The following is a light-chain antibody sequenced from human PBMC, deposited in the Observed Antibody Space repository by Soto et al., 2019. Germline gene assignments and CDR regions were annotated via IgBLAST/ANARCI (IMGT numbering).Light chain of an antibody. J-gene: IGLJ2*01. Sequence: SYELTQPHSLSVSPGQTASRTCYGEKLGDKNVCWYQQKPGQSPVRVIYQDNKRPSGISERFSGSNSGNTATLTISGTQTMDEDDYYCQAWDSSAAYVVFGGGTKLTVL. CDR3: QAWDSSAAYVV. CDR2: QDN. CDR1: KLGDKN. V-gene: IGLV3-1*01.